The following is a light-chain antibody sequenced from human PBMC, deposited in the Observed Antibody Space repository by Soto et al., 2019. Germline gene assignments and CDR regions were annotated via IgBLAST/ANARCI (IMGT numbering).Light chain of an antibody. CDR1: QSVRSN. V-gene: IGKV3-15*01. J-gene: IGKJ4*01. CDR2: GAS. Sequence: EVELTQSPDILSVSPGETATLSCRASQSVRSNLAWYQQKPGQAPRLLIYGASTRATGIPARFSGSGSGREFTLTISSLQSEDFGLYDCQQYNIWPPLTFGGGTKVEIK. CDR3: QQYNIWPPLT.